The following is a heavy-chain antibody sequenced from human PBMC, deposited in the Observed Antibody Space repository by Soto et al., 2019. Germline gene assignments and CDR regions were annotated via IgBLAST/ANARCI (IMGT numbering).Heavy chain of an antibody. J-gene: IGHJ4*02. V-gene: IGHV1-2*02. CDR1: GYTFTGYY. Sequence: ASVKVSCKASGYTFTGYYIHWVRQAPGQGLEWMGWINPNSGGTNYAQKFQGRVTMTRDTSISTAYMELSRLRSDDTAVYYCASRSSGWYQTLDYWGQGTLVTVSS. D-gene: IGHD6-19*01. CDR3: ASRSSGWYQTLDY. CDR2: INPNSGGT.